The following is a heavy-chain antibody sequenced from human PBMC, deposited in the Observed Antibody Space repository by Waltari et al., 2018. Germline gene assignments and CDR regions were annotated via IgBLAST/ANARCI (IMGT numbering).Heavy chain of an antibody. Sequence: QVQLVQSGAEVKKPGASVKVSCKASGYTFTGYYMHWVRQAPGQGLGWMGGINPKRGGTNYAQKFQGRVTMTRDTSISTAYMELSRLRSDDTAVYYCARDVDYSNAYYWYFDLWGRGTLVTVSS. V-gene: IGHV1-2*02. CDR2: INPKRGGT. CDR3: ARDVDYSNAYYWYFDL. D-gene: IGHD4-4*01. CDR1: GYTFTGYY. J-gene: IGHJ2*01.